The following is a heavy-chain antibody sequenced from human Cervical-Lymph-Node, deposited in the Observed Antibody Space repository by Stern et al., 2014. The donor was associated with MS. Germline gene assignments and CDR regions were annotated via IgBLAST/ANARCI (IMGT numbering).Heavy chain of an antibody. Sequence: MQLVESGAEVKKPGSSVQVSCTASGDTFMNFGISWVRQAPGQGLEWMGGFIPLFGTTHYVEKFQGRLTINADESATTVYMELSSLRSEDTAVYYCARDNDDNGMDVWGQGTTVIVSS. D-gene: IGHD1-1*01. J-gene: IGHJ6*02. CDR3: ARDNDDNGMDV. V-gene: IGHV1-69*01. CDR2: FIPLFGTT. CDR1: GDTFMNFG.